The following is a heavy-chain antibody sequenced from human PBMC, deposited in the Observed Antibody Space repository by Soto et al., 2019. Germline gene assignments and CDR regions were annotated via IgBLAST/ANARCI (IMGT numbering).Heavy chain of an antibody. CDR1: GGTFSSYT. J-gene: IGHJ4*02. CDR3: ARDSKWVATFF. CDR2: IIPILGIA. V-gene: IGHV1-69*08. D-gene: IGHD5-12*01. Sequence: QVQLVQSGDEVKKPGSSVKVSCKASGGTFSSYTISWVRQAPGQGLEWMGRIIPILGIANYAQKFQGRVTITADKSTSTAYMELSSLRSEDTAVYYCARDSKWVATFFWGQGTLVTVSS.